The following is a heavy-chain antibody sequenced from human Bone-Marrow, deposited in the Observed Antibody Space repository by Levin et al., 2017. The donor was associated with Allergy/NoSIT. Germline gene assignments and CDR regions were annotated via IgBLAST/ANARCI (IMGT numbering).Heavy chain of an antibody. V-gene: IGHV3-30-3*01. CDR1: AFTFSSYA. CDR2: VSYDGSEK. Sequence: PGGSLRLSCAASAFTFSSYAMHWVRQAPGKGLEWVAIVSYDGSEKYYAGSVRGRFTISRDNSKNTLYLQLDSLRVEDTAVYYCAREMGTSLYHDSLTGLAYYFDYWGQGTLVTVSS. J-gene: IGHJ4*02. CDR3: AREMGTSLYHDSLTGLAYYFDY. D-gene: IGHD3-9*01.